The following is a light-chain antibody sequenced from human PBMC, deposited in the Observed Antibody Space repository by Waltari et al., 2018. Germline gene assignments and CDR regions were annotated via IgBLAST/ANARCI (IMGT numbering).Light chain of an antibody. Sequence: LTRLPATLSLSPGERATPSCRASQSVGTYLACYQQKPGQAPRLLIYDASNRATGIPARFSGSGSGTDFTLTISSLEPEDFAVYYCQQRSNWPPITFGPGTRLEI. J-gene: IGKJ5*01. V-gene: IGKV3-11*01. CDR2: DAS. CDR1: QSVGTY. CDR3: QQRSNWPPIT.